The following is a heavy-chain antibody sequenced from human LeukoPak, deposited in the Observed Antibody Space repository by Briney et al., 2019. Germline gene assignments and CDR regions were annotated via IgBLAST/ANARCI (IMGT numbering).Heavy chain of an antibody. J-gene: IGHJ1*01. CDR1: GFTFSSYA. Sequence: GGSLRLSCAASGFTFSSYAMSWVRQAPGKGLEWVSAISGSGGSKYYADSVKGRFTISRDNSKNTLYLQMNSLRAEDTAVYYCASATTVVTTYFQHWGQGTLVTVSS. V-gene: IGHV3-23*01. CDR2: ISGSGGSK. D-gene: IGHD4-23*01. CDR3: ASATTVVTTYFQH.